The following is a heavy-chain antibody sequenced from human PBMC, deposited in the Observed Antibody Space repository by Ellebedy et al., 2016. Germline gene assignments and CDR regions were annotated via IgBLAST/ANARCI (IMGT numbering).Heavy chain of an antibody. J-gene: IGHJ4*02. CDR3: AKWRWEQSELDY. CDR2: INPSSITI. CDR1: GFAFSDYY. D-gene: IGHD5-24*01. V-gene: IGHV3-11*01. Sequence: GGSLRLSXAASGFAFSDYYMSWVRQAPGKGLEWVSYINPSSITIDDADSVKGRFAISRDNSKNTLYLQMNSLRVEDTAMYYCAKWRWEQSELDYWGQGTMVTVS.